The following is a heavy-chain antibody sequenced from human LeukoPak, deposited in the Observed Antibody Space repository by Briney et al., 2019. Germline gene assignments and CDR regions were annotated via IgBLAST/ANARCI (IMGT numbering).Heavy chain of an antibody. CDR3: AKANRDGYNYYDY. V-gene: IGHV3-23*01. D-gene: IGHD5-24*01. J-gene: IGHJ4*02. CDR2: ISGDGGVT. CDR1: GFTFSSYA. Sequence: GGSLRLSCAASGFTFSSYAMSWVPQAPGKGLEWVLTISGDGGVTYYADSVKGRFTSSRDNSKHTLYLQMNSLRAEDTAAYYCAKANRDGYNYYDYWGQGTLVTVSS.